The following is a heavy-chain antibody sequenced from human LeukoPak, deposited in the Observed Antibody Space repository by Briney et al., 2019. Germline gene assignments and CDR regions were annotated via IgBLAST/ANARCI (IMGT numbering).Heavy chain of an antibody. V-gene: IGHV4-61*01. CDR2: IYYSGST. D-gene: IGHD1-26*01. CDR3: ARDLVVGATCI. J-gene: IGHJ3*02. Sequence: SETLSLTCIVSGDSIRADNYYWAWLRQPPGKGLEWIGYIYYSGSTNYNPSLKSRVTILVDTSKNQFSLKLSSVTAADTAVYYCARDLVVGATCIWGQGTMVTVSS. CDR1: GDSIRADNYY.